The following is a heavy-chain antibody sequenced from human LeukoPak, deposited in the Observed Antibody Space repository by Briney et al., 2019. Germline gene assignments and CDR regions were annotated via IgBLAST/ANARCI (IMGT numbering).Heavy chain of an antibody. CDR3: ARGSKYQFDP. CDR2: IYYSGST. J-gene: IGHJ5*02. V-gene: IGHV4-59*01. CDR1: GGSISSYY. Sequence: SETLSLTCTVSGGSISSYYWSWIRQPPGKGLEWIGCIYYSGSTNYNPSLKSRVTISVDTSKNQFSLKLSSVTAADTAVYYCARGSKYQFDPWGQGPRSPSPQ. D-gene: IGHD2-2*01.